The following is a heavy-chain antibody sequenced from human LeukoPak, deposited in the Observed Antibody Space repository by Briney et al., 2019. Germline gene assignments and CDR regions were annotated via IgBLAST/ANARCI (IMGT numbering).Heavy chain of an antibody. CDR2: ISGGGGST. CDR3: ARDGSWGDYQFYFYMDV. D-gene: IGHD2-2*01. Sequence: GGSLRLSCAGSGFTFARHALTWVRQAPGMGLEWVSTISGGGGSTHYADSVKGRFTISRDNSKNTLYIEMNSLRAEDTAVYYCARDGSWGDYQFYFYMDVWGKGTTVTVSS. V-gene: IGHV3-23*01. CDR1: GFTFARHA. J-gene: IGHJ6*03.